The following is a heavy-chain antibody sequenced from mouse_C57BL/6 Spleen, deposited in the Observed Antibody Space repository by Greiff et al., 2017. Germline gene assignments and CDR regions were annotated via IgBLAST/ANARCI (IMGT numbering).Heavy chain of an antibody. D-gene: IGHD1-1*01. Sequence: QVQLQQSGAELVRPGASVKLSCKASGYTFTAYYMNWVKQRPGPGLEWIARNYPGSGNTYYNEKFKGKAKLTAEKSSSTAYMQLSGLTSEDAAVYCCARSSRGGREMDYWGQGTSVTVSS. CDR2: NYPGSGNT. V-gene: IGHV1-76*01. CDR1: GYTFTAYY. J-gene: IGHJ4*01. CDR3: ARSSRGGREMDY.